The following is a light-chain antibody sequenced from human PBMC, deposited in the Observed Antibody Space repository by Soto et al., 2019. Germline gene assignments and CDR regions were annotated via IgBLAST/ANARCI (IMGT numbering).Light chain of an antibody. CDR2: GAS. Sequence: EIVLTQSPGTLSLSPGERATLSCRASQSVSTRSLAWYQQKTGQAPRLLISGASSRDADIPDRFSGSGSGTDVTLTINRLEPEDFAVYYCQQYDSSPRTFGQGTRWIS. CDR3: QQYDSSPRT. J-gene: IGKJ1*01. V-gene: IGKV3-20*01. CDR1: QSVSTRS.